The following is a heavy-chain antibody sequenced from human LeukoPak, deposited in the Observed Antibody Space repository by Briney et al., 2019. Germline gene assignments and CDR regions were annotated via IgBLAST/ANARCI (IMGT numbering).Heavy chain of an antibody. CDR2: IYSGGTT. CDR3: ARGPVTKFEI. Sequence: PGGSLRLSCAASGFTVSSNYMSWVRQAPGQGLEWVSVIYSGGTTYYADSLKVRFTISRDNSNHTLYLQMNSLRADDTAVYYCARGPVTKFEIWGQGTILTVSS. V-gene: IGHV3-53*01. D-gene: IGHD4-17*01. J-gene: IGHJ3*02. CDR1: GFTVSSNY.